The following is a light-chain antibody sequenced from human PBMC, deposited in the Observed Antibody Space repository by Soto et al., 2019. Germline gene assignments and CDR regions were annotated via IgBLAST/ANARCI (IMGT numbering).Light chain of an antibody. CDR1: QTLSTY. CDR3: QQCYSWPLT. J-gene: IGKJ1*01. V-gene: IGKV3-11*01. CDR2: DAS. Sequence: EIVLTQSPATLSLSPGDRATLSCRASQTLSTYVAWYQQKPGQAPRLLIYDASNSATGIPARFSGSGSGADFTFTISSLEPEDFAVYYCQQCYSWPLTLGQGTKVDIK.